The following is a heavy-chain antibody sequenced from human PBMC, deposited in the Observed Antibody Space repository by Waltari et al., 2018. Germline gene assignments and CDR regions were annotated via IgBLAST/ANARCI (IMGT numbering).Heavy chain of an antibody. CDR3: ARGHISSGWVYFDY. V-gene: IGHV3-7*01. CDR2: IKQDGSEK. Sequence: EVQLVESGGGLVQPGGSLRLSCAASGFTFSSYWMSWVRQAPGKGLEWVANIKQDGSEKYYVESVKGRFTSSRDNAKNSLYLQMNSLRAEDTAVYYCARGHISSGWVYFDYWGQGTLVTVSS. J-gene: IGHJ4*02. CDR1: GFTFSSYW. D-gene: IGHD6-19*01.